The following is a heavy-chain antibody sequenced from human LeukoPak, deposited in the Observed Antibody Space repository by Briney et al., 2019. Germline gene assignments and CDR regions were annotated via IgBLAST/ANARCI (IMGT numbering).Heavy chain of an antibody. CDR2: IIPIFGTA. D-gene: IGHD2-15*01. CDR1: GGTFSSYA. CDR3: AIRYCSGGSCYGLDY. V-gene: IGHV1-69*13. J-gene: IGHJ4*02. Sequence: ASVKVSCKASGGTFSSYAISWVRQAPGQGLEWMGGIIPIFGTANYAQKFQGRVTITADESTSTAYVELSSLRSEDTAVYYCAIRYCSGGSCYGLDYWGQGTLVTVSS.